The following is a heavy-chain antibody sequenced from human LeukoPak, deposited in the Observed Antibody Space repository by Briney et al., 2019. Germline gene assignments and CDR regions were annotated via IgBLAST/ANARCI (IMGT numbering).Heavy chain of an antibody. Sequence: ASVKVSCKASGYTFTSYYIHWVRQAPGQGLEWMGIINPSGGSTNYAQKFQGRVTMTTDTSTSTAYMELRSLISDDTAVYYCARVWGSSSWYWFDPWGQGTLVTVSS. J-gene: IGHJ5*02. D-gene: IGHD6-13*01. CDR3: ARVWGSSSWYWFDP. V-gene: IGHV1-46*01. CDR2: INPSGGST. CDR1: GYTFTSYY.